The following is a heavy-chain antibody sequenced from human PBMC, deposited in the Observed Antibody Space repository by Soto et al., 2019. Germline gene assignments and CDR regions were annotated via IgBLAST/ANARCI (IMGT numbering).Heavy chain of an antibody. D-gene: IGHD2-2*02. CDR2: ISRSGSPI. CDR3: VREGRSSTSCNTGCAFDI. V-gene: IGHV3-11*01. Sequence: GGSLRLSCAASGFTSWDYHMSWIRQAPGKGLEWVSYISRSGSPIYYADSVKGRFTISRDNAENSLYLQMNSLRAEDTAVYYCVREGRSSTSCNTGCAFDIWGQGTMVTVSS. CDR1: GFTSWDYH. J-gene: IGHJ3*02.